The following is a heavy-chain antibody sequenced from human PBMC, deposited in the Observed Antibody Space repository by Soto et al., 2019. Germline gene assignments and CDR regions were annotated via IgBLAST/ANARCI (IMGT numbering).Heavy chain of an antibody. D-gene: IGHD1-20*01. CDR2: ISGSGGST. Sequence: GGSLRLSCAASGITFSNYAMTWVRQAPGKGLEWVSAISGSGGSTYYADSVKGRFTISRDNSKNTLYLQMNSLRAEDTAVYYCARVGITGTTFRGFDYWGQGTLGTVSS. J-gene: IGHJ4*02. CDR1: GITFSNYA. V-gene: IGHV3-23*01. CDR3: ARVGITGTTFRGFDY.